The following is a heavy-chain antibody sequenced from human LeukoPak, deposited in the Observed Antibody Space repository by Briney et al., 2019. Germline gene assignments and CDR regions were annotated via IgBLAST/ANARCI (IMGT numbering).Heavy chain of an antibody. J-gene: IGHJ4*02. D-gene: IGHD3-10*01. CDR1: GYSFTSYW. CDR2: IYPGDSDT. CDR3: ARAGRYGSGSYDFDY. V-gene: IGHV5-51*01. Sequence: GESLKISCKGSGYSFTSYWIGWVRQMPGKGLEWMGIIYPGDSDTRYSPSFQGQVTISADKSISTAYLQWSSLKASDTAMYYCARAGRYGSGSYDFDYWGQGTLVTVSS.